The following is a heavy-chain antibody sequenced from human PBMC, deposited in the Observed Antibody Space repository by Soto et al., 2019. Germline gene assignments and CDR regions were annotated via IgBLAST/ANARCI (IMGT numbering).Heavy chain of an antibody. V-gene: IGHV4-59*01. CDR3: ARFVGKLGIGY. J-gene: IGHJ4*02. CDR1: GGSISSYY. CDR2: IYYSGST. D-gene: IGHD2-21*01. Sequence: SETLSLTCTVSGGSISSYYWSWIRQPPGKGLEWIGYIYYSGSTNYNPSLKSRVTISVDTSKNQFSLKLSSVTAADTAVYYCARFVGKLGIGYWGQGTLVTVSS.